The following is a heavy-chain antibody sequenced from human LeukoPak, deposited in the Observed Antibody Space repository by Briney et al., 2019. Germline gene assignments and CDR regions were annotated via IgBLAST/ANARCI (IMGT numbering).Heavy chain of an antibody. J-gene: IGHJ4*02. CDR1: EFSVGSNY. CDR3: SGWYTFDY. V-gene: IGHV3-66*01. CDR2: IYSGGST. D-gene: IGHD6-19*01. Sequence: QAGGSLRLSCAASEFSVGSNYMTWDRQAPGKGLEWVSLIYSGGSTYYADSVKGRFTISRDDSKNTLYLQMNSLRAEDTAVYWCSGWYTFDYWGQGTLVTVSS.